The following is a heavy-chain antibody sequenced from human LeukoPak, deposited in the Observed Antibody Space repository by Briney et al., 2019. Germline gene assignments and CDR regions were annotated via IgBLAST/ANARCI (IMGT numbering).Heavy chain of an antibody. Sequence: ASVKVSCKASGYTFTTYGISWVRQAPGQGLEWMGWISTYNGDTNYAQKLQGRVTMTTDTSTSTAYMELRSLRSDDTAVYYCARYEFRGGYSYDMYFDYWGQGTLVTVSS. CDR3: ARYEFRGGYSYDMYFDY. CDR1: GYTFTTYG. D-gene: IGHD5-18*01. J-gene: IGHJ4*02. V-gene: IGHV1-18*01. CDR2: ISTYNGDT.